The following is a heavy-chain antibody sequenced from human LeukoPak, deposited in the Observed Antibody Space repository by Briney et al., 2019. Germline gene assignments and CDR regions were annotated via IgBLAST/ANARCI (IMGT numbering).Heavy chain of an antibody. CDR1: GFTVSSNY. V-gene: IGHV3-66*04. Sequence: GGSLRLSCAASGFTVSSNYMSWVRQAPGKGLEWVSVIYSGGSTYYADSVKGRFTISRDNSKNTLYLQMNSLRAEDTAVYYCASQVYYGSGSQDLYYYYYYGMDVWGQGTTVTVSS. D-gene: IGHD3-10*01. J-gene: IGHJ6*02. CDR2: IYSGGST. CDR3: ASQVYYGSGSQDLYYYYYYGMDV.